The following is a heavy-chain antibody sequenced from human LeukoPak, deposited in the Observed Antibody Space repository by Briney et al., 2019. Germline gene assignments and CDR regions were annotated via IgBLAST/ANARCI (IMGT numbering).Heavy chain of an antibody. V-gene: IGHV4-4*07. CDR1: GGSISSYY. J-gene: IGHJ3*02. CDR3: AGSITMIVIDGAFDI. CDR2: IYTSGST. Sequence: SETLSLTCTVSGGSISSYYWSWLRQPAGKGLEWIGRIYTSGSTNYNPSLKSRVTMSVDTSKNQFSLKVNSVTAADTAVYYCAGSITMIVIDGAFDIWGQGTMVTVSS. D-gene: IGHD3-22*01.